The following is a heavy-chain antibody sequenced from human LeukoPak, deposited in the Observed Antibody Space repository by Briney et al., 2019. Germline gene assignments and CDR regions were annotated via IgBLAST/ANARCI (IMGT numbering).Heavy chain of an antibody. CDR2: IYYSGST. CDR1: GDSISSGSYY. CDR3: ARQSGYGGNSDYFDY. J-gene: IGHJ4*02. D-gene: IGHD4-23*01. V-gene: IGHV4-39*01. Sequence: PSETLSLTCTVSGDSISSGSYYWGWIRQPPGKGLEWIGSIYYSGSTYYNPSLKSRVTISVDTSKNQFSLKLSSVTAADTAVYYCARQSGYGGNSDYFDYWGQGTLVTVSS.